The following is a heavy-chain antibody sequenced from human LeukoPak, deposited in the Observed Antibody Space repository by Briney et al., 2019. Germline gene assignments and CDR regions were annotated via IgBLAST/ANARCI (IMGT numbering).Heavy chain of an antibody. CDR3: ARVSCSGGNCYSNWFDP. CDR1: GYIFTIYG. CDR2: ISAHNGDT. Sequence: ASVKVSCKASGYIFTIYGISWVRQAPGQGLEWMGWISAHNGDTNYAQNLQGRVTMTTDTSTSTAYMELRSLRSDDTAVFYCARVSCSGGNCYSNWFDPWGQGTLVTVSS. J-gene: IGHJ5*02. V-gene: IGHV1-18*01. D-gene: IGHD2-15*01.